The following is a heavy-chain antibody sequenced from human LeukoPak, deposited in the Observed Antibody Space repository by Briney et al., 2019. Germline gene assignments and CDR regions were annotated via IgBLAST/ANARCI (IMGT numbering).Heavy chain of an antibody. CDR3: ARGPPGMFYGSGSGRAGYYYYYMDV. CDR2: IIPIFGTA. CDR1: GGTFSSYA. J-gene: IGHJ6*03. Sequence: SVKVSCKASGGTFSSYAISWVRQAPGQGLEWMGGIIPIFGTANYAQKFQGRVTITADESTSTAYMELSSLRSEDTAVYYCARGPPGMFYGSGSGRAGYYYYYMDVWGKGTTVTISS. V-gene: IGHV1-69*13. D-gene: IGHD3-10*01.